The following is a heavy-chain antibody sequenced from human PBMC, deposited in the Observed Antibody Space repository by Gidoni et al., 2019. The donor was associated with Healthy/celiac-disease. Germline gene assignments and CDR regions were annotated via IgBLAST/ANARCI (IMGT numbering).Heavy chain of an antibody. J-gene: IGHJ4*02. Sequence: QLQLQESGPGLVKPSETLSLTCTVSGGSISSSSYYWGWIRQPPGKGLEWIGSFYYSGSTYYNPSLKSRVTISVDTSKNQFSLKLSSVTAADTAVYYCARQGDYYGSGIPNWGQGTLVTVSS. V-gene: IGHV4-39*01. D-gene: IGHD3-10*01. CDR3: ARQGDYYGSGIPN. CDR2: FYYSGST. CDR1: GGSISSSSYY.